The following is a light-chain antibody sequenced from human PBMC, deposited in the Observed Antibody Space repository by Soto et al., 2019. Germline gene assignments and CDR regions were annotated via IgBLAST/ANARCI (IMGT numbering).Light chain of an antibody. Sequence: EVVMTQSPATLSVSPGERATLPCRASQSVSSNLAWYQQKPGQAPRLLISGASTRATGIPARFSGSGSGTEITLTISSLQSEDFAVYYCQQYNNWPYTFGQGTKLEIK. V-gene: IGKV3-15*01. CDR2: GAS. CDR1: QSVSSN. J-gene: IGKJ2*01. CDR3: QQYNNWPYT.